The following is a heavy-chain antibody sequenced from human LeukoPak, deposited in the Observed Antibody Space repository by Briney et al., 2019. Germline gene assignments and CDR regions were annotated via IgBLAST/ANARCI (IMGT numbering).Heavy chain of an antibody. CDR2: ISFDGSKK. CDR3: ARVEGSSSGFDY. V-gene: IGHV3-30*03. CDR1: GFTFNNYV. D-gene: IGHD6-6*01. J-gene: IGHJ4*02. Sequence: PGGSLRLSCAASGFTFNNYVMHWVRQAPGKGLEWVAVISFDGSKKYSVDSVKGRFTISRDNAKNSLYLQMNSLRAEDTAVYYCARVEGSSSGFDYWGQGTLVTVSS.